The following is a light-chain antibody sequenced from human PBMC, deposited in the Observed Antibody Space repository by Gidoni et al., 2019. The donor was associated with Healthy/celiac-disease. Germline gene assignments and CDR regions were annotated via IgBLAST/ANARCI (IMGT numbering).Light chain of an antibody. CDR1: QSISSY. V-gene: IGKV1-39*01. J-gene: IGKJ5*01. CDR3: QQSYSTPPIT. Sequence: DIQMTQSPSSLSASVGDRVTINCRASQSISSYLNWYQQKPGKAPKRLSYAASSLQSGVPSRFSGSGSGTDFTLTISSLQPEDFATYYCQQSYSTPPITFGQGTRLEIK. CDR2: AAS.